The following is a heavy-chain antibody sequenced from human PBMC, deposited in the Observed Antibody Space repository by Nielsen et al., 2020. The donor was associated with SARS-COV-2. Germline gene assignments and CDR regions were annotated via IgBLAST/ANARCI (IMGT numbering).Heavy chain of an antibody. CDR1: GYTLSSHY. V-gene: IGHV1-46*01. D-gene: IGHD5-18*01. Sequence: ASVKVSCKASGYTLSSHYFHWLRQAPGRGLEGMGIMSPTGGSTTYAQKFRGRVTITRDKSTNTIYMDLSSLTSEDTAVYYCAGAKDTAMVGESWGQGTLVTATS. CDR3: AGAKDTAMVGES. J-gene: IGHJ4*02. CDR2: MSPTGGST.